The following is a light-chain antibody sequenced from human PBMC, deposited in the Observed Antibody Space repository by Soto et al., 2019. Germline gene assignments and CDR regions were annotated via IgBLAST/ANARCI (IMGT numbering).Light chain of an antibody. Sequence: EIMMTQSPATLSVSPGERVTLSCRASQSISSNLAWYQQKPGQPPRLLFYSASARATGTPARFSGSGSGTEFTLTISSLQSEDVAVYYCQQYHDWPPLTFGGGTNVQIK. J-gene: IGKJ4*01. CDR3: QQYHDWPPLT. V-gene: IGKV3-15*01. CDR2: SAS. CDR1: QSISSN.